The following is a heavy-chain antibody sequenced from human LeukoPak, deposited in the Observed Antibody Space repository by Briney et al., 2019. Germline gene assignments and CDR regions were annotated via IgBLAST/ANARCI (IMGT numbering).Heavy chain of an antibody. D-gene: IGHD1-1*01. J-gene: IGHJ6*02. Sequence: SETLSLTCAVYGGSFSGYYWSWIRQPPGKGLEWIGSIYYSGSTYYNPSLKSRVTISVDTSKNQFSLKLSSVTAADTAVYYCATRPQLYYGMDVWGQGTTVTVSS. CDR2: IYYSGST. CDR3: ATRPQLYYGMDV. V-gene: IGHV4-34*01. CDR1: GGSFSGYY.